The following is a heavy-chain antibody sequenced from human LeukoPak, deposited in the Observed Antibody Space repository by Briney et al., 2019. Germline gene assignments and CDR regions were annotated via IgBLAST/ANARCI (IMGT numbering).Heavy chain of an antibody. CDR2: IYHSGST. V-gene: IGHV4-38-2*02. Sequence: SETLSLTCTVSGYSISSGYYWGWIRQPPGKGLEWIGSIYHSGSTYYNPSLKSRVTISVDTSKNQFSLKLSSVTAADTAVYYCARSSWYSRFDPWGQGTLVTVSS. CDR3: ARSSWYSRFDP. CDR1: GYSISSGYY. J-gene: IGHJ5*02. D-gene: IGHD6-13*01.